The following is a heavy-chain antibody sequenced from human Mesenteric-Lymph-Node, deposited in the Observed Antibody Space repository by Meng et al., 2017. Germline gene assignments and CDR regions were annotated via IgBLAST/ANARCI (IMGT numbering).Heavy chain of an antibody. CDR1: GFSLSTRGVG. J-gene: IGHJ4*02. CDR2: IYWNDDK. V-gene: IGHV2-5*01. D-gene: IGHD3-10*01. CDR3: AHRGQINDYDGSGSYYEAHYYFDY. Sequence: SGPTLVTPTQTLTLTCTLSGFSLSTRGVGLGWIRQPPGKALEWLALIYWNDDKRYSPSLKSRLTITKDTSKDQVVLTMTNMDPVDTATYYCAHRGQINDYDGSGSYYEAHYYFDYWGQGTLVTVSS.